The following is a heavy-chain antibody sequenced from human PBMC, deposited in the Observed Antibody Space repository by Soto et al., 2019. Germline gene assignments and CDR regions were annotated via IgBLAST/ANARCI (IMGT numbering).Heavy chain of an antibody. CDR3: DKLTSRHSVDY. D-gene: IGHD3-16*01. V-gene: IGHV4-39*01. Sequence: PSETLSLTCIVSGSSISSSGYYWGWIRQPPGKGLEWIASMYYNVGTYYNPSLKSRVTISVDTSANQFSLKLSSVTAADTAVYYCDKLTSRHSVDYWGQGILVTVS. CDR1: GSSISSSGYY. CDR2: MYYNVGT. J-gene: IGHJ4*02.